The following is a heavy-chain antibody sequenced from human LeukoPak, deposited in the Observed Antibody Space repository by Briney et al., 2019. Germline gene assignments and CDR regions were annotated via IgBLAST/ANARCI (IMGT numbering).Heavy chain of an antibody. CDR3: ATPLWFGELSPRSDY. CDR2: FDPEDGET. D-gene: IGHD3-10*01. V-gene: IGHV1-24*01. J-gene: IGHJ4*02. CDR1: GYTLTELS. Sequence: ASVKVSCKVSGYTLTELSMHWVRQAPGKGLEWMGGFDPEDGETIYAQKFQGRVTMTEDTSTDTAYMELSSLRSEDTAVYYCATPLWFGELSPRSDYWGQGTLVTVSS.